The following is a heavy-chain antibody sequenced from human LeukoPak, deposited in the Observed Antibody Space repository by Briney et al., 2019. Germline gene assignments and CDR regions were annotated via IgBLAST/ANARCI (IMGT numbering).Heavy chain of an antibody. D-gene: IGHD5-12*01. Sequence: GGSLRLSCAASGSTFSSYAMSWVRQAQGKGLEWVSAISGSGGSTYYADSVKGRFTISRDNSKNTLYLQMNSLRAEDTAVYYCVKLGGPSGYDSRDFDYWGQGTLVTVSS. CDR2: ISGSGGST. CDR3: VKLGGPSGYDSRDFDY. CDR1: GSTFSSYA. V-gene: IGHV3-23*01. J-gene: IGHJ4*02.